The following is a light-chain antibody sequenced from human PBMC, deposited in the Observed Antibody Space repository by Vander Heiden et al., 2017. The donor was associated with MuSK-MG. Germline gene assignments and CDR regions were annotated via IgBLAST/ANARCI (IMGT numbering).Light chain of an antibody. Sequence: QAVLTQPSSLSASPGASASLTCTLRSGLNVGTYRIYWYQQKPGSPPQYPLRYKSDSDKQQGSGVPSRFSGSKDASANAGILLISGLQSEDEADYYCMIWHSSAVVFGGGTKLTVI. CDR3: MIWHSSAVV. V-gene: IGLV5-45*03. J-gene: IGLJ2*01. CDR2: YKSDSDK. CDR1: SGLNVGTYR.